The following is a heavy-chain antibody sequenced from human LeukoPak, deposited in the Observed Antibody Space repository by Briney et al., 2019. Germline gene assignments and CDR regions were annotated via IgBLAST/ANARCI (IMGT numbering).Heavy chain of an antibody. D-gene: IGHD3-3*01. CDR1: GGTFSSYA. CDR2: IIPIFGTA. Sequence: ASVKVSCKASGGTFSSYAISWVRQAPGQGLEWMGGIIPIFGTANYAQKFQGRVTITADKSTSTAYMELSSLRSEDTAVYYCARAYFWSGHYGFGSRQDYFDYWGRGTLVTVSS. V-gene: IGHV1-69*06. CDR3: ARAYFWSGHYGFGSRQDYFDY. J-gene: IGHJ4*02.